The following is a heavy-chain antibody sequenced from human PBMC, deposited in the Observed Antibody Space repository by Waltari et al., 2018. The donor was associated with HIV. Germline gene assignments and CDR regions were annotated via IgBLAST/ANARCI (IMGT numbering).Heavy chain of an antibody. CDR1: GFTVSSNY. Sequence: EVQLVESGGGLIQPGGPLRLSCAASGFTVSSNYMSWVRQAPGKGLEGVSVILSGGSTYYADSVKGRFTISRDNSKNTLYLQMNSLRAEDTAVYYCARVAVTELYYYYGMDVWGQGTTVTVSS. CDR3: ARVAVTELYYYYGMDV. V-gene: IGHV3-53*01. D-gene: IGHD4-17*01. CDR2: ILSGGST. J-gene: IGHJ6*02.